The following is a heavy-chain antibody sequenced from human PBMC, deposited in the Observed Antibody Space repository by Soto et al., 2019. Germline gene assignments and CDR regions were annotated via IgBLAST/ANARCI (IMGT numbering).Heavy chain of an antibody. Sequence: PWGPLRLSCAASGFPFSSYVRHRVRQAPGKGLEWVAVISYYVSNKYYADSVKGRFTISRDNSKNTLYLQMNSLRAEDTAVYYCAKEQAVAGTMSTCDRWGNGNMVIV. D-gene: IGHD6-19*01. CDR2: ISYYVSNK. CDR3: AKEQAVAGTMSTCDR. V-gene: IGHV3-30*18. J-gene: IGHJ6*03. CDR1: GFPFSSYV.